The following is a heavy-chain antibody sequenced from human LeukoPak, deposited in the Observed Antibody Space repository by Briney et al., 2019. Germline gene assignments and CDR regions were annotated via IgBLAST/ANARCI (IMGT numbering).Heavy chain of an antibody. V-gene: IGHV3-53*01. Sequence: GGSLRLSCAASGFTVSSNYMSWVRQAPGKGLEWVSIIRSGGTTNYVDSVKGRFTISRDNSRNTLYLQMNSLRAEDTAVYYCARGQSEVGATRREDYFDYWGQGTLVTVSS. CDR3: ARGQSEVGATRREDYFDY. CDR1: GFTVSSNY. D-gene: IGHD1-26*01. J-gene: IGHJ4*02. CDR2: IRSGGTT.